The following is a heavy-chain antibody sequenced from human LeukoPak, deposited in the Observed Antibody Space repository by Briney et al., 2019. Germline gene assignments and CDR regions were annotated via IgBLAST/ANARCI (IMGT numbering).Heavy chain of an antibody. J-gene: IGHJ5*02. Sequence: GGSLRLSCAASGFTFSSYWMSWVRQAPGKGLEWVANIKQDGSEKYYVDSVKGRFTISRDNAKNSLYLQMDSLRAEDTAVYYCARDSSRNDFWSGYYPDWFDPWGQGTLVTVSS. CDR2: IKQDGSEK. CDR3: ARDSSRNDFWSGYYPDWFDP. V-gene: IGHV3-7*03. CDR1: GFTFSSYW. D-gene: IGHD3-3*01.